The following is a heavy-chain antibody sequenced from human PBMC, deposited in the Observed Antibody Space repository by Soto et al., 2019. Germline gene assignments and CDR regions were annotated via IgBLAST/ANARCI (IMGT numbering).Heavy chain of an antibody. CDR3: ARDVGPITIFGEALSGYFDF. CDR1: GFSFGTYC. J-gene: IGHJ4*02. CDR2: IKQDGSER. V-gene: IGHV3-7*03. Sequence: GGSLRLSGAVSGFSFGTYCMSWVRQAPGKGLEWLASIKQDGSERYYLDSVKGRFTISRDNAKDSLSLQMNSLRGEDTAFYYCARDVGPITIFGEALSGYFDFWGQGTLVTVSS. D-gene: IGHD3-3*01.